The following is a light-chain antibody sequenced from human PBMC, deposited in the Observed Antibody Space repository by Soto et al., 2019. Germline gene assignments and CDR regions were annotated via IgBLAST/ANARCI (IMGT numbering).Light chain of an antibody. V-gene: IGKV4-1*01. CDR2: WAS. CDR3: QQYFSAPLT. CDR1: QNVLYSSNNKNY. Sequence: DIVMTQSPDSLAVSLGERATINCKYSQNVLYSSNNKNYLAWYQHKPGQPPKLLIYWASTRESGVPDRFSGSGSGTDFTLTISSLQAEDVAVYYCQQYFSAPLTFGGGTKVDI. J-gene: IGKJ4*01.